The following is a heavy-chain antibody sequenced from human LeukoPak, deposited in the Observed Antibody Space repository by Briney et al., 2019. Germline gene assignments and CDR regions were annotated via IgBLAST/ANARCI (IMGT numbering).Heavy chain of an antibody. CDR1: GFTFTSFA. CDR2: LSGSGTYT. CDR3: AKESSGAWGSYSLDY. V-gene: IGHV3-23*01. Sequence: GASLRLSCAASGFTFTSFAMSWVRQAPGKGLEWVSGLSGSGTYTYYADSVKGRFTISRDNSKNTLFMQMNSLRAEDTAIYYCAKESSGAWGSYSLDYWGQGTLVSVSS. D-gene: IGHD3-16*01. J-gene: IGHJ4*02.